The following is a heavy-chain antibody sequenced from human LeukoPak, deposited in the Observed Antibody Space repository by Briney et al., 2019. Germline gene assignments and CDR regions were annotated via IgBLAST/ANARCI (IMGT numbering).Heavy chain of an antibody. Sequence: GGSLRLSCAASGFTFSNAWMSWVRQAPGKGLEWVGRIKSKTDGGTTDYAAPVKGRFTISRDDSKNTLYLQMNSLKTEDTAVYYCTTGGWNPEGGYYYYMDVWGKGTTVTVSS. CDR3: TTGGWNPEGGYYYYMDV. V-gene: IGHV3-15*01. J-gene: IGHJ6*03. CDR1: GFTFSNAW. CDR2: IKSKTDGGTT. D-gene: IGHD1-1*01.